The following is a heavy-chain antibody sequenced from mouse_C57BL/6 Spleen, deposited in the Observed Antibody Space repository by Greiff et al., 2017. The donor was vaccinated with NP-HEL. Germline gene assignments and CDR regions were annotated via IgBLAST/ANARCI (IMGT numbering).Heavy chain of an antibody. Sequence: QVQLQQPGAELVRPGSSVKLSCKASGYTFTSYWMHWVKQRPIQGLEWIGNIDPSDSETHYNQKFKDKATLTVDKSSSTAYMQLSSLTSEDSAVYYCARSHGSSYRGAMDYWGQGTSVTVSS. J-gene: IGHJ4*01. CDR1: GYTFTSYW. V-gene: IGHV1-52*01. CDR3: ARSHGSSYRGAMDY. CDR2: IDPSDSET. D-gene: IGHD1-1*01.